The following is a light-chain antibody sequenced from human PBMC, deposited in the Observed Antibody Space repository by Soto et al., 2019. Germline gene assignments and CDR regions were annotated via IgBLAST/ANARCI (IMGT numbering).Light chain of an antibody. J-gene: IGKJ2*01. Sequence: EVVLTQSPGTLSLSPGERVTLSCRASQSIINNYLAWYQQRPGQAPRLLIYGSSDRATGIPDRFSGSGSGTHSTLTISRREPEDCAVYYCHQYGSSPPYTFGQGTKVEI. CDR2: GSS. CDR1: QSIINNY. V-gene: IGKV3-20*01. CDR3: HQYGSSPPYT.